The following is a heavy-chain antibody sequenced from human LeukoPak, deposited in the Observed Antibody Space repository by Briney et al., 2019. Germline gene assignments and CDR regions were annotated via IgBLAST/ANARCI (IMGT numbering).Heavy chain of an antibody. J-gene: IGHJ4*02. D-gene: IGHD3-22*01. CDR3: ACSSGYEGIHDY. CDR1: GFTFSSYA. CDR2: ISGSGGST. Sequence: PGGSLRLSCAASGFTFSSYAMSWVRQAPGKGLEWVSAISGSGGSTYYADSVKGRFTNSRDNSKNTLYLQMNSLRAEDTAVYYCACSSGYEGIHDYWGQGTLVTVSS. V-gene: IGHV3-23*01.